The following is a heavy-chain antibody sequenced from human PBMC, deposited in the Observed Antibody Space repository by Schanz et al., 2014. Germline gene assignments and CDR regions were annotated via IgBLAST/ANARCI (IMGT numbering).Heavy chain of an antibody. CDR3: AKDHPSSGWPAFDV. CDR1: GFTFSTYA. Sequence: VQLVESGGHLVQPGGSLRLSCVASGFTFSTYAMSWVRQAPGRGLEWVSGITRQGTTYYADFVKGRFSISRDLSSNTLYLQMNSLRADDSAIYYCAKDHPSSGWPAFDVWGQGTQVTVSS. V-gene: IGHV3-23*04. J-gene: IGHJ4*02. D-gene: IGHD6-19*01. CDR2: ITRQGTT.